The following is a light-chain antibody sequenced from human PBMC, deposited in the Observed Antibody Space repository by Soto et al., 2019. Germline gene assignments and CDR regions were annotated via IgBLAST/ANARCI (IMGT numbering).Light chain of an antibody. CDR3: SSYTGSSTLYV. J-gene: IGLJ1*01. Sequence: QSALTQPSSVSGSPGQSITISCTGTRSDIGGYNYVSWYQQHPGKFPKLIIFEVSNRPSGVSYRFSGSKSGNTASLTISGLQAEDEADYYCSSYTGSSTLYVFGTGTKV. V-gene: IGLV2-14*01. CDR1: RSDIGGYNY. CDR2: EVS.